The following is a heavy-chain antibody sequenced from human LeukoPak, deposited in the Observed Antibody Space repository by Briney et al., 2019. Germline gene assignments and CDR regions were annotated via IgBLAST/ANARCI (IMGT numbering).Heavy chain of an antibody. V-gene: IGHV4-4*07. J-gene: IGHJ6*03. CDR3: ARGFRASAVAPPYYYYYMDV. Sequence: SETLSLTCTVSGGSISSYYWSWIRQAAGKGLEWIGRIYTSGSTNYNPSLKSRVTISVDKSKNQFSLKLSSVTAADTAVYYCARGFRASAVAPPYYYYYMDVWGKGTTVTVSS. CDR1: GGSISSYY. CDR2: IYTSGST. D-gene: IGHD4-23*01.